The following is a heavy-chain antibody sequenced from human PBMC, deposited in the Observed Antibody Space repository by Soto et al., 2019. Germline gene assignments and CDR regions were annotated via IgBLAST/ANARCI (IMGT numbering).Heavy chain of an antibody. V-gene: IGHV1-46*01. CDR2: VNPSGGHT. CDR3: ARGGHVVVVIAALDY. Sequence: QVQLVQSGAEVKKPGASVKVSCKASGDTFTDYYIHWVRQAPGQGLEWMGTVNPSGGHTTYAQHFLGRVTMTRDTSTSTLYMELTSLTSDDTAGYYCARGGHVVVVIAALDYWGQGTLVTVSS. J-gene: IGHJ4*02. D-gene: IGHD2-21*01. CDR1: GDTFTDYY.